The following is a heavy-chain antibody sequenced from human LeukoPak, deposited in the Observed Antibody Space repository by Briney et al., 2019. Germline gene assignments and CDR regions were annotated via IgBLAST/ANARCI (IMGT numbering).Heavy chain of an antibody. J-gene: IGHJ5*02. CDR3: ARYDAHSILRNQVGYNWFDP. V-gene: IGHV4-59*11. Sequence: PSETLSLTCTVSGGSISSHYWSWIRQPPGKGLEWIGYIYYSGSTNYNPSLKSRVTISVDTSKNQFSLKLSSVTAADTAVYYCARYDAHSILRNQVGYNWFDPWGQGTLVTVSS. CDR2: IYYSGST. D-gene: IGHD1-14*01. CDR1: GGSISSHY.